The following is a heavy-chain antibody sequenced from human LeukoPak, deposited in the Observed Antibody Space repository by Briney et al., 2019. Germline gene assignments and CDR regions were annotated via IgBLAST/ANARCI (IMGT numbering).Heavy chain of an antibody. Sequence: PGGSLRLSCAASGFTFSSYSMNWVRQAPGKGLEWVSSISSSSSYIYYADSVKGRFTISRDNAKNSLYLQMNSLRAEDTAVYYCARIRDGYIDDAFDIWGQGTMVTVS. V-gene: IGHV3-21*01. CDR2: ISSSSSYI. CDR1: GFTFSSYS. CDR3: ARIRDGYIDDAFDI. J-gene: IGHJ3*02. D-gene: IGHD5-24*01.